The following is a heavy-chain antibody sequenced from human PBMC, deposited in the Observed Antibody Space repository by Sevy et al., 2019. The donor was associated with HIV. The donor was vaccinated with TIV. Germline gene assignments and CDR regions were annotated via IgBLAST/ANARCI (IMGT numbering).Heavy chain of an antibody. CDR1: GFTFSSYG. CDR2: IWYDGSNK. CDR3: ARDVSGYYDFWSGYLDY. V-gene: IGHV3-33*01. Sequence: GGSLRLSCAASGFTFSSYGMHWVRQAPGKGLEWVAVIWYDGSNKYYADSVKGRFTISRDNSKNTLYLQMNSLRPEDTAVYYCARDVSGYYDFWSGYLDYWGQGTLVTVSS. D-gene: IGHD3-3*01. J-gene: IGHJ4*02.